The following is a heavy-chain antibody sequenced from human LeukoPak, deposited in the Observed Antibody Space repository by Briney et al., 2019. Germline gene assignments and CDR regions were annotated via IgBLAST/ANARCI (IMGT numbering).Heavy chain of an antibody. CDR2: IRSKAYGGTT. V-gene: IGHV3-49*03. CDR3: TRGRYYYGSGSYPFDY. J-gene: IGHJ4*02. CDR1: GFTFGDYA. Sequence: GGSLRLSCTASGFTFGDYAMSWFRQAPGKGLEWVGFIRSKAYGGTTEYAASVKGRFTISRDDSKSIAYLQMNSLKTEDTAVHYCTRGRYYYGSGSYPFDYWGQGTLVTVSS. D-gene: IGHD3-10*01.